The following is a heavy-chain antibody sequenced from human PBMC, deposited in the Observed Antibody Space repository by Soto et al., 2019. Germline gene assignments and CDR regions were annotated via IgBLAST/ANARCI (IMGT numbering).Heavy chain of an antibody. V-gene: IGHV4-59*01. CDR1: GGSISSYY. J-gene: IGHJ5*02. Sequence: QVQLQESGPGLVKPSETLSLTCTVSGGSISSYYWSWIRQPPGKGLGWIGYIYYSGSTNYNPSLKSRVTISVDTSKNQFSLKLSSVTAADTAVYYCARVSTDFGELLSWFDPWGQGTLVTVSS. D-gene: IGHD3-10*01. CDR2: IYYSGST. CDR3: ARVSTDFGELLSWFDP.